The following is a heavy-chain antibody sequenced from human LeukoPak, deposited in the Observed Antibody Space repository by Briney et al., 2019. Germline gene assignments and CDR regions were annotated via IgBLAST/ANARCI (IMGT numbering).Heavy chain of an antibody. CDR1: GDSIRSGDSY. D-gene: IGHD3-16*01. J-gene: IGHJ6*02. Sequence: PSETLSLTCSVSGDSIRSGDSYWGWIRQDPRKGLEWIASIYYVGSPHYNPSLNSRRVTLSVDTTKNQFSLTLTSVTAADTAIYYCARLPIMKRAMDVWGQGTTVTVSS. V-gene: IGHV4-39*01. CDR3: ARLPIMKRAMDV. CDR2: IYYVGSP.